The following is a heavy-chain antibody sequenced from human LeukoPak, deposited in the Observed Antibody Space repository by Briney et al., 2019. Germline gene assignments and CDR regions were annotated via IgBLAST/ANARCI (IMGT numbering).Heavy chain of an antibody. J-gene: IGHJ5*02. CDR1: GYTFTSYD. Sequence: ASVKVSCKASGYTFTSYDINWVRQATGQGLEWMAWMNPNSGNTGYAQKFQGRVTITRNTSISTAYMELSSLRSEDTAVYYCARARPYYDFWSGYSPWGQGTLVTVSS. CDR3: ARARPYYDFWSGYSP. D-gene: IGHD3-3*01. CDR2: MNPNSGNT. V-gene: IGHV1-8*03.